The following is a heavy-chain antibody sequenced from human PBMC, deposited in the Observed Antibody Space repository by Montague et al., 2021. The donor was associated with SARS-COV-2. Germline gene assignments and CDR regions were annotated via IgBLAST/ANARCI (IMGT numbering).Heavy chain of an antibody. J-gene: IGHJ2*01. Sequence: SETLSLTCSVSGGSINNYYWGWVRQTPGKGLEWIGCIYYSGSVTTSYNPSLKSRVSISVDTSKNQFSLKLTSVTAADTAVYYCARRGGGEVLARLMYWYFDVWGRGSRVSASP. V-gene: IGHV4-59*13. D-gene: IGHD5-12*01. CDR2: IYYSGSVTT. CDR3: ARRGGGEVLARLMYWYFDV. CDR1: GGSINNYY.